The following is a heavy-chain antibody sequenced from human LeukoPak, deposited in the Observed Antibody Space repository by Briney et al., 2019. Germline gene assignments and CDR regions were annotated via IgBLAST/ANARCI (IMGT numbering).Heavy chain of an antibody. CDR3: ARVGLGVTKFFDY. J-gene: IGHJ4*02. D-gene: IGHD4-17*01. V-gene: IGHV3-48*03. Sequence: GGSLRLSCAASGFTFSSYEMNWVRQAPGKGLEWVSYISSSGSTIYYADSVKGRFTISRDNAKNSLYLQMNSLRAEDTAVYYCARVGLGVTKFFDYWGQGTLVTVSS. CDR2: ISSSGSTI. CDR1: GFTFSSYE.